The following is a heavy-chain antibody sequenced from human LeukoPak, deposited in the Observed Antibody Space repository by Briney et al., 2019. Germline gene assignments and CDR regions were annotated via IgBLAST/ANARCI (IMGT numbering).Heavy chain of an antibody. Sequence: ASVKVSCKASGYTFTGYFMKWVRQAPGQDLVWLGWINLNTGGTKYAQMLQRGLTMTSHTPIGAAILQLSRVTHDDTAGYFCARVHANGYYSLDLGHWGQGTLVTVSS. J-gene: IGHJ4*02. CDR1: GYTFTGYF. D-gene: IGHD3-22*01. CDR3: ARVHANGYYSLDLGH. V-gene: IGHV1-2*02. CDR2: INLNTGGT.